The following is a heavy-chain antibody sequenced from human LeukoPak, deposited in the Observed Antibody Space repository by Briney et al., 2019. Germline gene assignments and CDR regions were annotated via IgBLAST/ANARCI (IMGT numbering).Heavy chain of an antibody. J-gene: IGHJ4*02. CDR1: GFTFSSYG. CDR3: AKPYYYGSRSYMDY. Sequence: GRSLRLSCAASGFTFSSYGMHWVRQAPGMGLEWVAVISYDGSNTYYADSVKGRFTISRDNSKNMLYLQMNSLRAEDTAVYYCAKPYYYGSRSYMDYWGQGTLVTVSS. D-gene: IGHD3-10*01. V-gene: IGHV3-30*18. CDR2: ISYDGSNT.